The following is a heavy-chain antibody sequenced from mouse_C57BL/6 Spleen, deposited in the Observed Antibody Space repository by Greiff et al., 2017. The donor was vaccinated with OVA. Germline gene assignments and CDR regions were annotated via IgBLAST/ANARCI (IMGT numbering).Heavy chain of an antibody. Sequence: QVQLKQSGAELVKPGASVKISCKASGYAFSSYWMNWVKQRPGKGLEWIGQIYPGDGDTNYNGKFKGKATLTADKSSSTAYMQLSSLTYEDSAVYFCAREGVFAYWGQGTLVTVSA. CDR2: IYPGDGDT. V-gene: IGHV1-80*01. J-gene: IGHJ3*01. CDR1: GYAFSSYW. CDR3: AREGVFAY.